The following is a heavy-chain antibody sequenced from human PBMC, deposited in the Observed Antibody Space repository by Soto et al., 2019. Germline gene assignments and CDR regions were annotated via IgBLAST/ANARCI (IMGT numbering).Heavy chain of an antibody. CDR3: AGGGVRGVITRTRDYYGMDV. J-gene: IGHJ6*02. D-gene: IGHD3-10*01. Sequence: GESLKISCKGSGYSFTSYWIGWVRQMPGKGLEWLVIIYPGDSDTSYSPSFQGQVTISADKSISTAYLQWSSLKASDTAMYYCAGGGVRGVITRTRDYYGMDVWGQGTTVTVSS. CDR2: IYPGDSDT. CDR1: GYSFTSYW. V-gene: IGHV5-51*01.